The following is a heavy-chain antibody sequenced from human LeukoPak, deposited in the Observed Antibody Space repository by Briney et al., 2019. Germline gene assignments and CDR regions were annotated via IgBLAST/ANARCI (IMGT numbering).Heavy chain of an antibody. D-gene: IGHD2-2*01. J-gene: IGHJ5*02. V-gene: IGHV1-69*05. Sequence: TVRLSCKASGGTSSSYAISWVRQAPGQGLEWMGGIIPIFGTANYAQKFQGRVTITTDESTSTAYMEQSSLRSEATAVYYCATSPPYCSSTSCYGGWFDPWGQGTLATVSS. CDR2: IIPIFGTA. CDR3: ATSPPYCSSTSCYGGWFDP. CDR1: GGTSSSYA.